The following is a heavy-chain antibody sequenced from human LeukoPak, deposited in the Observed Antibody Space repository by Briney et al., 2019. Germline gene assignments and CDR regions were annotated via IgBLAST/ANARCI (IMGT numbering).Heavy chain of an antibody. V-gene: IGHV3-30*04. J-gene: IGHJ6*03. Sequence: GGSLRLSCAASGFTFSSYAMHWVRQAQGKGLEWVAVISYDGSNKYYADSVKGRFTISRDNSKNTLYLQMNSLRAEDTAVYYCARDTIIAAAGTISYYYYYMDVWGKGTTVTVSS. CDR3: ARDTIIAAAGTISYYYYYMDV. CDR1: GFTFSSYA. D-gene: IGHD6-13*01. CDR2: ISYDGSNK.